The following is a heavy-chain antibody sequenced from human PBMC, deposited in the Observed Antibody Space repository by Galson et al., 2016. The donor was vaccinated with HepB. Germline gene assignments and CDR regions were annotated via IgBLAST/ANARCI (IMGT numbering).Heavy chain of an antibody. V-gene: IGHV1-18*01. CDR2: ISTYNGET. Sequence: SVKVSCKASGYTFPSYGVAWVRQAPGQGLEWMGWISTYNGETHYAQNLQGRLTMTTHTSTRTAYMDLRILRADDTAIYYCARVAGTRGSGSFHKMPFDHWGQGTLVSVSS. J-gene: IGHJ4*02. D-gene: IGHD3-10*01. CDR1: GYTFPSYG. CDR3: ARVAGTRGSGSFHKMPFDH.